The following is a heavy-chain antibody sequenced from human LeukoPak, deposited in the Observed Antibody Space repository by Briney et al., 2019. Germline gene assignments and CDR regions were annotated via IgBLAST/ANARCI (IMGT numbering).Heavy chain of an antibody. J-gene: IGHJ4*02. V-gene: IGHV5-51*01. CDR1: GSFFTTYW. CDR3: ARQTAMGRSGDY. CDR2: IDPSDSDT. D-gene: IGHD5-18*01. Sequence: GESLEISGKASGSFFTTYWSGWGRQVPGKGLEWMGIIDPSDSDTRYTTSFQGQVTIPADKSLTTAYLQWNSLKASDTALYYCARQTAMGRSGDYWGQGTLVTVSS.